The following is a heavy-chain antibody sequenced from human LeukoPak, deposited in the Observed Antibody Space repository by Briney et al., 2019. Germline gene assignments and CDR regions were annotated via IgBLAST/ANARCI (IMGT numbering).Heavy chain of an antibody. D-gene: IGHD6-13*01. CDR2: ITWDAGST. V-gene: IGHV3-43D*03. CDR3: AKGTSSWHEFDY. Sequence: GGTLRLSYASSGFTYDDYAMHWVRHAPGKGLEGVTLITWDAGSTYYAGSVKGRFTISRDNSKNSLYLQMNSLRAEDTALYYCAKGTSSWHEFDYGGQGTLVTVSS. CDR1: GFTYDDYA. J-gene: IGHJ4*02.